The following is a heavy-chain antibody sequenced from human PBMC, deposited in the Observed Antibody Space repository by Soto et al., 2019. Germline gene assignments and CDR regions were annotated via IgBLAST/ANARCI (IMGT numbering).Heavy chain of an antibody. J-gene: IGHJ5*02. CDR3: ERNPYGSGLFDP. Sequence: QVHLVQSGAEVKKPGASVKVSCKASGYNFIDYDINWVRQSTGQGLEWMGWMTPNSGNTGYAQKFQGRVTLTRDTSIGAAYMELSSLKSDDTAVYYCERNPYGSGLFDPWGQGTLVTVSS. D-gene: IGHD6-19*01. V-gene: IGHV1-8*01. CDR2: MTPNSGNT. CDR1: GYNFIDYD.